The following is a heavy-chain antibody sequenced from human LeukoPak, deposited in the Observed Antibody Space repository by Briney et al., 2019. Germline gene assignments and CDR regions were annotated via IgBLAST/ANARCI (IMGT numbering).Heavy chain of an antibody. D-gene: IGHD6-13*01. J-gene: IGHJ4*02. Sequence: GGSLRLSCAASGFTFSSYAMSWVRQAPGKGLEWVSGISGTGSGIFYADSVKGRFTISRDNSKKTLYLQMNTLRAEDTAVYYCAKVLDSSYWYGGGDFDYWGQGTLVTVSS. CDR1: GFTFSSYA. CDR3: AKVLDSSYWYGGGDFDY. CDR2: ISGTGSGI. V-gene: IGHV3-23*01.